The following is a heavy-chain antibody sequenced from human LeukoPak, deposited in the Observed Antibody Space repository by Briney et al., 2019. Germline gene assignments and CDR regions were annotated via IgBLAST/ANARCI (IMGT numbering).Heavy chain of an antibody. Sequence: PSETLSLTCTVSGGSISGHSWSWIRQPPGKGLEWIGYIFYSGPTNYSPSLKSRVTISVDTSKNQFSLRLSSVTAADTAVYYCARDYYDSRGDAFDIWGQGTMVTVSP. CDR2: IFYSGPT. D-gene: IGHD3-22*01. CDR1: GGSISGHS. CDR3: ARDYYDSRGDAFDI. V-gene: IGHV4-59*11. J-gene: IGHJ3*02.